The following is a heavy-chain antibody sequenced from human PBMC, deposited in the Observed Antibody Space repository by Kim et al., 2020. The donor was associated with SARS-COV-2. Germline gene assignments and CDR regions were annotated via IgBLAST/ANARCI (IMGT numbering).Heavy chain of an antibody. D-gene: IGHD3-3*01. V-gene: IGHV1-69*13. CDR2: IIPIFGTA. Sequence: SVKVSCKASGGTFSSYAISWVRQAPGQGLEWMGGIIPIFGTANYAQKFQGRVTITADESTSTAYMELSSLRSEDTAVYYCALNDFWRKRSYYYYYYGRDVCGQGTTVTVSS. CDR1: GGTFSSYA. J-gene: IGHJ6*02. CDR3: ALNDFWRKRSYYYYYYGRDV.